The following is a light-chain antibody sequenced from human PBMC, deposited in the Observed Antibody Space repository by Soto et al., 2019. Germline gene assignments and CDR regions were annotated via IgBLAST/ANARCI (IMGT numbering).Light chain of an antibody. CDR2: GAS. V-gene: IGKV3-20*01. Sequence: EIVLTQSPGTLSLSPGERATLSCRASQSVSSSYLAWYQQKPGQAPRLLIYGASSRATGIPDRFSGSGYGIDFTLTISRMEPEDVGVYYCQHYGSLVLTFGGGTKVEIK. CDR1: QSVSSSY. J-gene: IGKJ4*01. CDR3: QHYGSLVLT.